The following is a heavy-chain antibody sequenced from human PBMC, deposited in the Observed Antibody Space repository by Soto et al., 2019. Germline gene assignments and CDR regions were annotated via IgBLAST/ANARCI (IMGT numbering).Heavy chain of an antibody. Sequence: EVQLVESGGGLVQPGGSLKLSCAASGFTFSGSAMHWVRQASGKGLEWVGRIRSKANSYATAYAASVKGRFTISRDDSKNTAYLQMNSLKTEDTAVYYCTRYGDYQFKYWGQGTLVTVSS. CDR3: TRYGDYQFKY. J-gene: IGHJ4*02. V-gene: IGHV3-73*01. D-gene: IGHD4-17*01. CDR2: IRSKANSYAT. CDR1: GFTFSGSA.